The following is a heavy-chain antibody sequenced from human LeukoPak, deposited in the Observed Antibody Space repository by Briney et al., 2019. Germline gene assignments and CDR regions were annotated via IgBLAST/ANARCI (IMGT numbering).Heavy chain of an antibody. D-gene: IGHD3-10*01. V-gene: IGHV3-9*01. Sequence: GRSLRLSCAASGFTFDDYAMHWVRQAPGKGLEWVSGINWNSANIACADSVKGRFTISRDNAKNTLYLQMNSLRAEDTALYYCAKDNRWFTYGLDVWGQGTTVTVSS. CDR3: AKDNRWFTYGLDV. CDR1: GFTFDDYA. CDR2: INWNSANI. J-gene: IGHJ6*02.